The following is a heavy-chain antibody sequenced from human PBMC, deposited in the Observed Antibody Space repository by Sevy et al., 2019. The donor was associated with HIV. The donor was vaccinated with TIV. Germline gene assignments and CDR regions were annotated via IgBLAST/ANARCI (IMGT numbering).Heavy chain of an antibody. CDR1: GFTFSGSA. D-gene: IGHD2-2*01. J-gene: IGHJ5*02. V-gene: IGHV3-73*01. Sequence: GGSLRLSCAASGFTFSGSAMHWVRQASGKGLEWVGRIRSKANGYATAYAASVKGSFTIPREDSKNTAYLQMNSLKTDDKAVDYCTSLVVVPAAPGDWFDPWGQGTLVTVSS. CDR3: TSLVVVPAAPGDWFDP. CDR2: IRSKANGYAT.